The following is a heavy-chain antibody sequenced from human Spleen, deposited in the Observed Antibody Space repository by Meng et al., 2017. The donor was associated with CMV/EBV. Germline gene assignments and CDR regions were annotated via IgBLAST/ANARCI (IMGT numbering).Heavy chain of an antibody. CDR1: GYPFTGYY. V-gene: IGHV1-2*02. CDR3: ARVLGHRDTLYYYYYGMDV. Sequence: ASVKVSCKASGYPFTGYYMHWVRQAPGQGLEWMGWINPDSGGTNYAQKLQGRVTMTRDTSISTAYMELSRLRSDDTAVYYCARVLGHRDTLYYYYYGMDVWGQGTTVTVSS. CDR2: INPDSGGT. J-gene: IGHJ6*02.